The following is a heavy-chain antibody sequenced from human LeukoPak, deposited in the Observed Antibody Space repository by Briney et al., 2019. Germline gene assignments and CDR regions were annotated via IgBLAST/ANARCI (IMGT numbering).Heavy chain of an antibody. CDR3: ARDTSGYYGRYEH. CDR2: IYYSGST. V-gene: IGHV4-59*01. CDR1: GGSISSYY. Sequence: SETLSLTCTVSGGSISSYYWSWIRQPPGKGLEWIGYIYYSGSTNYNPSLKSRVTISVDTSKNQFSLKLTSMTAADTAVYYCARDTSGYYGRYEHWGQGTLVTVSS. J-gene: IGHJ4*02. D-gene: IGHD3-3*01.